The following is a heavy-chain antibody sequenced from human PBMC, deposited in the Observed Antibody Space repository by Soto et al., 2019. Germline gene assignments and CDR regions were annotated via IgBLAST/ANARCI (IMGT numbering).Heavy chain of an antibody. CDR3: AIDRMHFERSGYTGRRWFDP. J-gene: IGHJ5*02. CDR2: LIPIFGTA. Sequence: QVQLVQSGAEVKKPGSSVKVSCKASGGTFNNNGVTWVRQAPGQGLEWMGGLIPIFGTASYARTFKGRVRIFADESTSTAYMELTSLRSEDTAVYYCAIDRMHFERSGYTGRRWFDPWGQGTLVTVSS. V-gene: IGHV1-69*01. CDR1: GGTFNNNG. D-gene: IGHD3-22*01.